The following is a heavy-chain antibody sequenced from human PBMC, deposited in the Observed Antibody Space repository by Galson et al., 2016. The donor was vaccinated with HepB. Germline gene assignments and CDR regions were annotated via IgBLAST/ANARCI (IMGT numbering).Heavy chain of an antibody. V-gene: IGHV3-72*01. Sequence: SLRLSCAASGFTFSDHYVDWVRQAPGKGLEWVGRARSKFHRYSTEYAASVKGRFTVSRAESKNSLYLQMNSLKVEDTAVYFCARGPFCTSSYCPGPFNSWGQGTLVTVSS. CDR2: ARSKFHRYST. CDR3: ARGPFCTSSYCPGPFNS. CDR1: GFTFSDHY. D-gene: IGHD2-8*01. J-gene: IGHJ5*02.